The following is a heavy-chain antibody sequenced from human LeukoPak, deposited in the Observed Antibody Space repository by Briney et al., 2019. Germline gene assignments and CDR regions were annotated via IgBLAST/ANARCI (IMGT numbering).Heavy chain of an antibody. D-gene: IGHD3-9*01. Sequence: SETLSLTCTVSGGSISSYYWSWIRQPPGKGLEWIGNIYYSGSTNYNPSLKSRVTISVDTSKNQFSLELSSVTAADTAVYYCARGDFDPIYPYFDYWGQGTLVTVSS. CDR1: GGSISSYY. CDR2: IYYSGST. V-gene: IGHV4-59*01. J-gene: IGHJ4*02. CDR3: ARGDFDPIYPYFDY.